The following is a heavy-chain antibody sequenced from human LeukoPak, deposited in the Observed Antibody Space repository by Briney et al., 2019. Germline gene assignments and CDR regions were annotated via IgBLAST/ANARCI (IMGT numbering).Heavy chain of an antibody. J-gene: IGHJ5*02. CDR1: GFTFSSHV. V-gene: IGHV3-23*01. CDR3: AKPGIAAAGTKGVWFDP. CDR2: ISGGADST. Sequence: PGGSLRLSCAASGFTFSSHVMNWVRQAPGKGLEWVSSISGGADSTFYADSVKGRFTISRDNSKNTLYLQMNSLRAEDTAVYYCAKPGIAAAGTKGVWFDPWGQGTLVTVFS. D-gene: IGHD6-13*01.